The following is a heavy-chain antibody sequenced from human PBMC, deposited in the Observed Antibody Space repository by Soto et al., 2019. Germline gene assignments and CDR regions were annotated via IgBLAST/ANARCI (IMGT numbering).Heavy chain of an antibody. CDR2: ISGSGGSK. CDR1: GFTFNSYA. J-gene: IGHJ6*02. CDR3: ARLSQAVPAAMPSYYGMDV. V-gene: IGHV3-23*01. D-gene: IGHD2-2*01. Sequence: GGSLRLSCAASGFTFNSYAMTWVRQAPGRGLEWVSAISGSGGSKYYTDSVQGRFTISRENSISTAYLQWSSLKASDTAMYYCARLSQAVPAAMPSYYGMDVWGQGTTVTVSS.